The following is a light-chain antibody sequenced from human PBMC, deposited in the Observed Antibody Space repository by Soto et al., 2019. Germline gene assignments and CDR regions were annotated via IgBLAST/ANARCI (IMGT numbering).Light chain of an antibody. CDR1: QSIRSY. V-gene: IGKV1-39*01. CDR3: QPSYSTPPWT. J-gene: IGKJ1*01. Sequence: DSQRTQSPSSLSASVGDKVTITCRASQSIRSYLNWVQQKPGKAPKLLIYDASSLQTGVPSRFSGSGSGTDFSLTISSLQPADFATYYCQPSYSTPPWTLGQGTQVDIK. CDR2: DAS.